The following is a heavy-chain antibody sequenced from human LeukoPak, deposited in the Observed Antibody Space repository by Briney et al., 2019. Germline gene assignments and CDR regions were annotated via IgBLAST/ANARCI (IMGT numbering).Heavy chain of an antibody. J-gene: IGHJ3*02. CDR3: ARDCIETPLGAFDI. Sequence: GGSLRLSCAASGFTFSDFWMHWVRQAPGKGLVWVSRINSGGTVTNYADSVKGRLTISRDNAKNSLYLQMNSLRAEDTAVYYCARDCIETPLGAFDIWGQGTMVTVSS. CDR2: INSGGTVT. V-gene: IGHV3-74*01. CDR1: GFTFSDFW. D-gene: IGHD2-15*01.